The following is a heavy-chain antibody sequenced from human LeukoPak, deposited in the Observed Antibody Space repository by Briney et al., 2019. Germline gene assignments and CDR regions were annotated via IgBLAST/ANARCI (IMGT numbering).Heavy chain of an antibody. Sequence: PGGSLRLSCAASGFTFSSYAMAWFRQAPGKGLEWVSTITGGGGSTYYADSVKGRFTISRDNSKDTLYLLMNSLRAEDTAVYYCAKGVFATPGAPWGQGTLVPVS. D-gene: IGHD6-13*01. CDR2: ITGGGGST. J-gene: IGHJ5*02. CDR1: GFTFSSYA. V-gene: IGHV3-23*01. CDR3: AKGVFATPGAP.